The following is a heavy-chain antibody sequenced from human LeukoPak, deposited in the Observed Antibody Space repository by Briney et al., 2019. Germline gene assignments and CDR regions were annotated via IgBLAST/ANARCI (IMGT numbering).Heavy chain of an antibody. Sequence: SKTLSLTCTVSGGSISSYYWSWIRQPPGKGLEWIGYFYHSRGSNYNPSLKSRVTISVDTSKNQVSLKLTSVTAADTAVYYCAASRSSGDPIYWGQGTLVTVSS. V-gene: IGHV4-59*13. D-gene: IGHD3-10*01. CDR2: FYHSRGS. CDR3: AASRSSGDPIY. CDR1: GGSISSYY. J-gene: IGHJ4*02.